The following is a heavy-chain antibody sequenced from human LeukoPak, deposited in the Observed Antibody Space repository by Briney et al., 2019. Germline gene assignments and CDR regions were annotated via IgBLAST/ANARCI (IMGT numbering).Heavy chain of an antibody. Sequence: ASVKVSCKASGYTFISYGISWVRQAPGQGLEWMGWINAYNGNTNYAQKLQGRVTMTTDTSTSTAYMELRSLRSDDTAVYYCARDTDFWSGYFPSAFDIWGQGTMVTVSS. CDR3: ARDTDFWSGYFPSAFDI. CDR1: GYTFISYG. D-gene: IGHD3-3*01. CDR2: INAYNGNT. V-gene: IGHV1-18*01. J-gene: IGHJ3*02.